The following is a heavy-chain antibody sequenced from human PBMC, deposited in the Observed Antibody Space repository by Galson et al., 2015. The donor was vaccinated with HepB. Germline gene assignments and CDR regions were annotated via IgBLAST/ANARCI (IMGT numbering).Heavy chain of an antibody. Sequence: TLSLTCAVYGGSFSGYYWSWIRQPPGKGLEWIGEINHSGSTNYNPSLKSRVTISVDTSKNQFSLKLSSVTAADTAVYYCARVDSSGWYGLDYWGQGTLVTVSS. CDR2: INHSGST. D-gene: IGHD6-19*01. CDR3: ARVDSSGWYGLDY. CDR1: GGSFSGYY. J-gene: IGHJ4*02. V-gene: IGHV4-34*01.